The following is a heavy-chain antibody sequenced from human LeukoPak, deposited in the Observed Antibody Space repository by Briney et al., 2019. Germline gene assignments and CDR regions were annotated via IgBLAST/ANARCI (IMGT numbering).Heavy chain of an antibody. V-gene: IGHV3-23*01. D-gene: IGHD3-22*01. CDR3: AKDGPDDYDRSGPYFFDY. Sequence: PGGSLRLSCAASGFTFSSYGMSWVRQAPGKGLEWVSAISGSGGSTYYADSVKGRFTISRDNSKNTLYLQMNSLRVEDTAVYYCAKDGPDDYDRSGPYFFDYWGQGILVTVSS. CDR2: ISGSGGST. J-gene: IGHJ4*02. CDR1: GFTFSSYG.